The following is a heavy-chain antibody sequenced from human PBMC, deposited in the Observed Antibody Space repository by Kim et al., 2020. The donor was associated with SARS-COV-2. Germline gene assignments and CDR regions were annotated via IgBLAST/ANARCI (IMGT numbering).Heavy chain of an antibody. V-gene: IGHV4-39*07. CDR2: IYYSGKT. J-gene: IGHJ4*01. D-gene: IGHD1-1*01. CDR1: GGSIGSSNYY. Sequence: SETLSLTCNVSGGSIGSSNYYWGWIRQPPGKGLEWIGCIYYSGKTYDNPSLKSRVTISLDLSKNHFSMNLRSATAADTAMYYCARATGFGTCWYYFDSWG. CDR3: ARATGFGTCWYYFDS.